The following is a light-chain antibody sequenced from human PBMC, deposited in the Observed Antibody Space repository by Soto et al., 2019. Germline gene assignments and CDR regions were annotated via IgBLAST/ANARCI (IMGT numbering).Light chain of an antibody. CDR3: QQYNNWPIT. CDR1: QSVSSN. V-gene: IGKV3-15*01. CDR2: GAS. Sequence: EIVLTQSPATLSLSPGERATLSCRASQSVSSNLAWYQQKPGQAPRLLIYGASTRATGIPARFSGSGSGTEFTLTISSLQSEDFAVYYCQQYNNWPITFGQGTRLENK. J-gene: IGKJ5*01.